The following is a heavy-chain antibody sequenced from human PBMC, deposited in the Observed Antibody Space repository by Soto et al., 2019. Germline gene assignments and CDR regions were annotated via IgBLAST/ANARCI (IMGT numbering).Heavy chain of an antibody. CDR3: ARDNSSSDLWRGKVACDI. D-gene: IGHD3-3*01. CDR1: GGSISSGGYY. Sequence: QVQLQESGPGLMKPSQTLSLTCTVSGGSISSGGYYLSWIRQHQGKGLEWIGYIYYSGRTYYNPSLGSRVTLSVDTAKNQFSLKLSCVSAADTAVYSCARDNSSSDLWRGKVACDIWGHGTMFTVAS. V-gene: IGHV4-31*03. J-gene: IGHJ3*02. CDR2: IYYSGRT.